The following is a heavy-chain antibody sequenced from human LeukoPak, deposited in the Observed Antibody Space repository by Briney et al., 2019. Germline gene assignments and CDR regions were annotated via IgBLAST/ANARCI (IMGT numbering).Heavy chain of an antibody. J-gene: IGHJ4*02. CDR2: IPDTARV. D-gene: IGHD6-13*01. CDR1: GFTFSTYN. V-gene: IGHV3-48*01. CDR3: ARSLPSPRLYSSSLALKDY. Sequence: GGSLRLSCAAFGFTFSTYNITSVRQATGKGLDWLSFIPDTARVQYADSVKGRFTISIDHSKKSLYLQMNRLRAEHTAVYYCARSLPSPRLYSSSLALKDYWGQGPLVTVSS.